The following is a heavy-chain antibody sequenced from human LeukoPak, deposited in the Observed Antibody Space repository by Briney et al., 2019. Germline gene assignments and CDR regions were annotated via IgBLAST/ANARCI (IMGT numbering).Heavy chain of an antibody. Sequence: PSETLSLTCTVSGGSISSYYWSWIRQPAGKGLEWIGRIYTSGSTNYNPSLKSRVTMSVDTSKNQFSLKLCSVTAADTAVYYCARSVSSYYYDSSSFDPWGQGTLGTVSS. V-gene: IGHV4-4*07. D-gene: IGHD3-22*01. CDR2: IYTSGST. CDR1: GGSISSYY. CDR3: ARSVSSYYYDSSSFDP. J-gene: IGHJ5*02.